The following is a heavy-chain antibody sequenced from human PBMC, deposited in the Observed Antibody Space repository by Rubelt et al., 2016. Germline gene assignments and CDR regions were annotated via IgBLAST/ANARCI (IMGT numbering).Heavy chain of an antibody. D-gene: IGHD3-10*01. Sequence: QVQLVQSGAEVKKPGASVKVSCKASGYTFTSYYMHWVRQATGQGLEWMGIINPSGGSTTYAQKFHGRVTMTRDTSTSTVYMDLSSLRCEDTAVYYCARVGFYYDSGSYVDWGQGTLVTVSS. CDR2: INPSGGST. CDR3: ARVGFYYDSGSYVD. CDR1: GYTFTSYY. J-gene: IGHJ4*02. V-gene: IGHV1-46*01.